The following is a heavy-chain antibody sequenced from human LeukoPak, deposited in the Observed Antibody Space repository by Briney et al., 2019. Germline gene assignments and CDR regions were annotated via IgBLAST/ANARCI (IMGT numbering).Heavy chain of an antibody. CDR3: ARGVTRGDYYYGMDV. CDR2: INHSGST. Sequence: SEALSLTCAVYGGSFSGYYWSWIRQPPGKGLEWIGEINHSGSTNYNPSLKSRVTISVDTSKNQFSLKLSSVTAADTAVYYCARGVTRGDYYYGMDVWGQGTTVTVSS. D-gene: IGHD2-15*01. J-gene: IGHJ6*02. CDR1: GGSFSGYY. V-gene: IGHV4-34*01.